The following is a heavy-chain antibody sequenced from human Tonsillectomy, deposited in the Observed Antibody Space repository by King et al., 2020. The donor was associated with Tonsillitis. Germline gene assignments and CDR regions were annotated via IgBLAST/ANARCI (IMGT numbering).Heavy chain of an antibody. Sequence: VQLVESGGGVVQPGRSLRLACAASGFTFSSYGMHWVRQAPGKGLEWVAIISYDGTNKYNADSVKGRFTISRDNSKNTRYLQMNSLRTEDTAVYYGAKDYLWCGELPGLFDDWGRGTLVTVSS. J-gene: IGHJ4*02. V-gene: IGHV3-30*18. CDR3: AKDYLWCGELPGLFDD. D-gene: IGHD3-10*01. CDR2: ISYDGTNK. CDR1: GFTFSSYG.